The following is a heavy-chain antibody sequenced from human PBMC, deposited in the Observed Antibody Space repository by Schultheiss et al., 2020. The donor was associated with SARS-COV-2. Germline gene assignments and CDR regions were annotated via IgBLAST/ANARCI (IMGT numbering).Heavy chain of an antibody. CDR3: AKTSGYDSHFDY. Sequence: GGSLRLSCAASGFTFSTYGMQWVRQAPGKGLEWVAAISYDGSNKYYADSVKGRFTISRDNSKNTLYLQMNSLRAEDTAVYYCAKTSGYDSHFDYWGQGTLVTVSS. J-gene: IGHJ4*02. D-gene: IGHD5-12*01. CDR2: ISYDGSNK. CDR1: GFTFSTYG. V-gene: IGHV3-30*18.